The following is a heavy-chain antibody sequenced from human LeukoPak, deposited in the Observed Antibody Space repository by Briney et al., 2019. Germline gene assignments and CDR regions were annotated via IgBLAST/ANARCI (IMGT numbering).Heavy chain of an antibody. CDR1: GDTSTGYY. CDR2: INPNSGGT. J-gene: IGHJ3*02. V-gene: IGHV1-2*06. D-gene: IGHD5-24*01. CDR3: ARETAKFRDGYNLRICGSGVFDI. Sequence: AAVKDSCKASGDTSTGYYMHWGPHAPGQRLEWVGPINPNSGGTNYAQKCQGRVAMARDTSISTAYMELRRLGSDDTAVYYCARETAKFRDGYNLRICGSGVFDIWGQGTMVTVSS.